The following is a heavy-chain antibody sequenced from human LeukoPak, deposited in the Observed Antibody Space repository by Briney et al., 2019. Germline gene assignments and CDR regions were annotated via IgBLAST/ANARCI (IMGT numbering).Heavy chain of an antibody. CDR2: ISPSSHYI. CDR1: GFTFSNYS. D-gene: IGHD3-22*01. CDR3: ATHIVEATALHY. Sequence: GGSLRLSCAGSGFTFSNYSINWVRQAPGKGLEWVSSISPSSHYIYYADSVKGRFTVSRDNAKNSLYLQMNTLRAEDTAVYYCATHIVEATALHYWGQGTLVTVSS. J-gene: IGHJ4*02. V-gene: IGHV3-21*04.